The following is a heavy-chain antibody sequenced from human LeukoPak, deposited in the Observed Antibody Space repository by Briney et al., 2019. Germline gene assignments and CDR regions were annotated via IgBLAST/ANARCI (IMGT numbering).Heavy chain of an antibody. V-gene: IGHV4-39*07. CDR2: IYYSGST. CDR3: ARGSSWYVFDY. J-gene: IGHJ4*02. CDR1: GGSISSSSYY. D-gene: IGHD6-13*01. Sequence: SETLSLTCTASGGSISSSSYYWGWIRQPPGKGLEWIGSIYYSGSTYYNPSLKSRVTISVDTSKNQFSLKLSSVTAADTAVYYCARGSSWYVFDYWGQGTLVTVSS.